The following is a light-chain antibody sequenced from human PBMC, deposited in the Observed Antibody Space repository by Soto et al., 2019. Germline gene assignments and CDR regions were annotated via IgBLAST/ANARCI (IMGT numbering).Light chain of an antibody. V-gene: IGLV2-14*03. J-gene: IGLJ1*01. Sequence: QSVLTQPASVSGSPGQSIAISCTGTSSDFANYNSVSWYQQHPGKAPKLILYDVSNRPSGVSNRFSGSKSGNTASLTISGLQAEDEADNYCSSNTSSSTHKYVFGTGTKVTVL. CDR1: SSDFANYNS. CDR3: SSNTSSSTHKYV. CDR2: DVS.